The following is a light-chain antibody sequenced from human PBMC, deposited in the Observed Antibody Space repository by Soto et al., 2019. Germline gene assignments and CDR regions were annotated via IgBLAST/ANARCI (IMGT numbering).Light chain of an antibody. CDR3: QQYNSYSPT. CDR1: QSISVW. V-gene: IGKV1-5*03. Sequence: IQMTQSPSTLSACVGDRGTITCRASQSISVWLAWYQQKAGKAPNLLIYKASRLESGVPSRFSGSGSETEFTLTISGLQPGDSATYYCQQYNSYSPTFGQGTKVDIK. J-gene: IGKJ1*01. CDR2: KAS.